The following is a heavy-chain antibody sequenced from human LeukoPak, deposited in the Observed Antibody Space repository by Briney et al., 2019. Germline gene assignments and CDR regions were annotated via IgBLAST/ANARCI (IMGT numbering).Heavy chain of an antibody. J-gene: IGHJ4*02. CDR3: AREDRSCSSTSCYSSYYY. CDR1: GGSISGSNW. Sequence: SETPSLTCAVSGGSISGSNWGRLGRPPPREGRGGVGENYHSGSTYYNPSLKSRVTISVDTSKNQFSLKLSSVTAADTAVYYCAREDRSCSSTSCYSSYYYWGQGTLVTVSS. CDR2: NYHSGST. V-gene: IGHV4-4*02. D-gene: IGHD2-2*01.